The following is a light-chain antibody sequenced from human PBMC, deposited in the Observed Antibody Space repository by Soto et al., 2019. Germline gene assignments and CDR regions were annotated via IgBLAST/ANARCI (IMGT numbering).Light chain of an antibody. CDR2: DDN. J-gene: IGLJ1*01. CDR3: GSWDSSMSAYV. V-gene: IGLV1-51*01. Sequence: VLTQPPSVSAAPGQKVTISCSGSSSNIGGNSVSWYQQLPGTAPKLLIYDDNKRPSGIPDRFSGSKSGTSATLGITGFQTGDEADYYCGSWDSSMSAYVFGNGTKVTVL. CDR1: SSNIGGNS.